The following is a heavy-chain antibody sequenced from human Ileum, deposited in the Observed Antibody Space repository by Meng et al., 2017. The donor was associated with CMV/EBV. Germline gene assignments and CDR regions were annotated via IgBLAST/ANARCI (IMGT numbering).Heavy chain of an antibody. Sequence: GGSLRLSCAASGFTFSSDWMSWVRQAPGKGLEWVANIKQDGSEKYYVDSAKGRCTISRDNAKNSLYLQMNSLRAEDTAVYYCAREGYCSGGSCYLGEYAFAIWGQGKKV. CDR2: IKQDGSEK. CDR1: GFTFSSDW. CDR3: AREGYCSGGSCYLGEYAFAI. V-gene: IGHV3-7*01. J-gene: IGHJ3*02. D-gene: IGHD2-15*01.